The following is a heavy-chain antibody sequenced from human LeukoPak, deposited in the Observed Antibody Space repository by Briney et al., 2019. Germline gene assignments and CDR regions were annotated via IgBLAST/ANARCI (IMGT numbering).Heavy chain of an antibody. J-gene: IGHJ6*03. D-gene: IGHD6-19*01. CDR2: ISSSGST. CDR3: ARHLRNSSGWYRSPSYYMDV. V-gene: IGHV4-61*02. Sequence: SETLSLTCTVSGDSISSGDYYWSWIRQPAGKGLEWIGRISSSGSTNYNPSLKSRVTISVDTSKNQFSLKLSSVTAADTAVYYCARHLRNSSGWYRSPSYYMDVWGKGTTVTISS. CDR1: GDSISSGDYY.